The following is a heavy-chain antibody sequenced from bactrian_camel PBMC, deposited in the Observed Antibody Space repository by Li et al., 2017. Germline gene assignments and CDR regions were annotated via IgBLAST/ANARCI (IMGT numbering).Heavy chain of an antibody. CDR1: GYTGRPC. D-gene: IGHD5*01. CDR3: ATTGFDF. Sequence: HVQLVESGGGSVQAGGSLRLSCAASGYTGRPCMGWFRQAPGKEREGVARIATGSGNTYYADSVKGRFTISQDNAKNTVYLQIDSLKFEDTALYYCATTGFDFWGQGTQV. CDR2: IATGSGNT. J-gene: IGHJ6*01. V-gene: IGHV3S54*01.